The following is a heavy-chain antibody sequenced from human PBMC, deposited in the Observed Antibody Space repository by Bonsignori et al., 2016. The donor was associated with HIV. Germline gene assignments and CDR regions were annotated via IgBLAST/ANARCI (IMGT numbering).Heavy chain of an antibody. D-gene: IGHD3-10*01. CDR2: IYPGDSDT. V-gene: IGHV5-51*01. Sequence: VRQMPGKGLEWMGIIYPGDSDTRYSPSFQGQVTISADKSISTAYLQWSSLKASDTAMYYCARLYEYYGSGSWETPMFDYWGQGTLVTVSS. J-gene: IGHJ4*02. CDR3: ARLYEYYGSGSWETPMFDY.